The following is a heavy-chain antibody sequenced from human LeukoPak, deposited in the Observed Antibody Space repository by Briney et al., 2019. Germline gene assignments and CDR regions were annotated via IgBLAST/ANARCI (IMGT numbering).Heavy chain of an antibody. D-gene: IGHD2-15*01. CDR3: ARLMFFYCSGGSCYYAFDI. V-gene: IGHV4-59*08. CDR2: IYYSGST. CDR1: GGSISSYY. Sequence: SETLSLTCTVSGGSISSYYWSWIRQPPGKGLEWIGYIYYSGSTNYNPSLKSRVTISVDTSKNQFSLKLSSVTAADTAVYYRARLMFFYCSGGSCYYAFDIWGQGTMVTVSS. J-gene: IGHJ3*02.